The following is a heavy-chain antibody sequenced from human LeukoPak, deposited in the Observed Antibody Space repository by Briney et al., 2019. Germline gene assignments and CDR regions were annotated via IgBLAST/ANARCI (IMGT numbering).Heavy chain of an antibody. D-gene: IGHD3-10*01. CDR1: GYAFTGHY. J-gene: IGHJ5*02. CDR2: INPNSGGT. CDR3: ARARVRGAGWFDP. Sequence: APVKVSCKASGYAFTGHYIHWVRQAPGQGLEWVGRINPNSGGTNYAQKFQGRVTMTRDTSISTAYMELSRLRSDDTAVYYCARARVRGAGWFDPWGQGTLVTVSS. V-gene: IGHV1-2*06.